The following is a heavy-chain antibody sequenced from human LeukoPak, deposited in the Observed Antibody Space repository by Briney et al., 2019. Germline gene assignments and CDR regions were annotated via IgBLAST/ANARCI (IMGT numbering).Heavy chain of an antibody. CDR1: GGTFSSYT. Sequence: TVKVSCKASGGTFSSYTISWVRQAPGQGLEWMGRIIPILGIANYAQKFQGRVTITADKSTSTAYMELSSLRSEDTAVYYCARGSPWRIAAAGTGAFDIWGQGTMVTVSS. J-gene: IGHJ3*02. CDR3: ARGSPWRIAAAGTGAFDI. D-gene: IGHD6-13*01. V-gene: IGHV1-69*02. CDR2: IIPILGIA.